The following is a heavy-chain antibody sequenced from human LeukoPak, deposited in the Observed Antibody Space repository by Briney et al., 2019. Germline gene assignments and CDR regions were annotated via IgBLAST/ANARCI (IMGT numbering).Heavy chain of an antibody. CDR3: AKDGRSSASYYPVYAFDI. V-gene: IGHV3-9*03. D-gene: IGHD1-26*01. J-gene: IGHJ3*02. Sequence: PGGSLRLSCAASGFTFDDYAMHWVRQAPGKGLEWVSGISWNSGSIGYADSVKGRFTISRDNAKNSLYLQMNSLRAEDMALYYCAKDGRSSASYYPVYAFDIWGQGTMVTVSS. CDR2: ISWNSGSI. CDR1: GFTFDDYA.